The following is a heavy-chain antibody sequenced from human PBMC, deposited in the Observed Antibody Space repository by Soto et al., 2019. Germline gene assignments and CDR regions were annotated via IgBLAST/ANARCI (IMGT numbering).Heavy chain of an antibody. CDR2: ISSSGGST. D-gene: IGHD6-13*01. CDR1: GFTLSTYS. J-gene: IGHJ4*02. Sequence: EVQLVESGGGLVKPGGSLRLSCAVSGFTLSTYSMNWVRQAPGKGLEWVASISSSGGSTYYADSVKGRFTISRDNSKNTLYLQMNSLRAEDTAVYYCAKDLASDSSSWGQGTLVTVSS. V-gene: IGHV3-23*04. CDR3: AKDLASDSSS.